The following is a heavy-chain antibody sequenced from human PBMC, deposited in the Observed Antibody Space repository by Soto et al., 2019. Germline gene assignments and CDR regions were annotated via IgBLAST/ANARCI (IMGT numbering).Heavy chain of an antibody. V-gene: IGHV4-59*01. CDR3: AIGNFWSGYLTPNWFGT. CDR1: GVSITTYY. D-gene: IGHD3-3*01. J-gene: IGHJ5*02. CDR2: VYYSGST. Sequence: SETLAITFSVSGVSITTYYWSWIRQPPGKVLELIGHVYYSGSTNYNPSLKSRITISEETSKNQFSLKLSSVTAADTAVYYCAIGNFWSGYLTPNWFGTWGQGAMVTVSS.